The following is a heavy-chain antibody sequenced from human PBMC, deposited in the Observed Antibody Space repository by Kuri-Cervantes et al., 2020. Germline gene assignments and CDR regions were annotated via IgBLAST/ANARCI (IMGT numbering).Heavy chain of an antibody. D-gene: IGHD2/OR15-2a*01. CDR1: GFTFDDYA. V-gene: IGHV3-9*01. Sequence: SLKISCAASGFTFDDYAMHWVRQAPGKGLEWVSGISWNSGSIGYADSVKGRFTISRDNAKNSLYLQMNSLRAEDTAIYYCARINVEGFDHWGQGTLVTVSS. CDR3: ARINVEGFDH. J-gene: IGHJ4*02. CDR2: ISWNSGSI.